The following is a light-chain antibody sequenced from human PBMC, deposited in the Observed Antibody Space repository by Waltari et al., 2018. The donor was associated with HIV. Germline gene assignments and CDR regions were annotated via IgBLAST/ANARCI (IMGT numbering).Light chain of an antibody. Sequence: QSVLTQPPSASGTPGQRVTFSCSGSSSNNGSNPLDVYQKLPGTAPRLLIYNNNQRPSGVPDRFSGSKSGTSASLAISGLQSEDEADYYCAAWDDSLNGHVLFGGGTKLTVL. V-gene: IGLV1-44*01. CDR1: SSNNGSNP. CDR3: AAWDDSLNGHVL. J-gene: IGLJ2*01. CDR2: NNN.